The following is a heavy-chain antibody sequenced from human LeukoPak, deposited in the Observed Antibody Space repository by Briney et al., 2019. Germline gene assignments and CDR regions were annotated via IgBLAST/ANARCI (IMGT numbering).Heavy chain of an antibody. CDR2: ISSSSSYI. D-gene: IGHD4-11*01. J-gene: IGHJ1*01. Sequence: GGSLRLSCAASGFTFSSYSMNWVRQAPGKGLEWVSSISSSSSYIYYADSVKGRFTISRDNAKNSLYLQMNSLRAEDTAVYYCARDKAVTTELTQYFQHWGQGTLVTVSS. V-gene: IGHV3-21*01. CDR1: GFTFSSYS. CDR3: ARDKAVTTELTQYFQH.